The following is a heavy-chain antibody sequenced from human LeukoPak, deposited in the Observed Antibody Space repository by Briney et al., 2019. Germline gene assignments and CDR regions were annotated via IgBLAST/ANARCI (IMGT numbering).Heavy chain of an antibody. V-gene: IGHV1-18*01. CDR1: GYTFNSYG. Sequence: GASVKVSCKASGYTFNSYGISWVRQAPGQGLEWMGWISAYNGHTNYAQKFQGRVTMTTDTSTSTAYMDLGSLRSDDTAVYYCARDSYYDGKQWGQGTLVTVSS. CDR3: ARDSYYDGKQ. CDR2: ISAYNGHT. D-gene: IGHD3-22*01. J-gene: IGHJ4*02.